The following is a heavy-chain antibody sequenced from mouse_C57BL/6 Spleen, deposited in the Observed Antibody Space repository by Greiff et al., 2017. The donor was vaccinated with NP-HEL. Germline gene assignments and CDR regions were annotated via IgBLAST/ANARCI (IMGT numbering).Heavy chain of an antibody. Sequence: QVQLKQSGAELVRPGASVTLSCKASGYTFTDYEMHWVKQTPVHGLEWIGAIDPETGGTAYNQKFKGKAILTADKSSSTAYMELRSLTSEDSAVYYCTRDTTVPYAMDYWGQGTSVTVSS. V-gene: IGHV1-15*01. D-gene: IGHD1-1*01. CDR2: IDPETGGT. J-gene: IGHJ4*01. CDR1: GYTFTDYE. CDR3: TRDTTVPYAMDY.